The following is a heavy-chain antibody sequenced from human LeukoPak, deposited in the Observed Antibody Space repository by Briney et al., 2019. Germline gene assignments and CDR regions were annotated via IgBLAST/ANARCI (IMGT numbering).Heavy chain of an antibody. CDR2: RYNSGTT. Sequence: SETLSLTCAVSGHSISSGHYWGWIRQPPGEGLELTGSRYNSGTTYYNPSLKSRVTISVDTSKNQFSLKLSSVTAADTAVYYCARDLVGATGWDAFDIWGQGTMVTVSS. D-gene: IGHD1-26*01. J-gene: IGHJ3*02. CDR3: ARDLVGATGWDAFDI. CDR1: GHSISSGHY. V-gene: IGHV4-38-2*02.